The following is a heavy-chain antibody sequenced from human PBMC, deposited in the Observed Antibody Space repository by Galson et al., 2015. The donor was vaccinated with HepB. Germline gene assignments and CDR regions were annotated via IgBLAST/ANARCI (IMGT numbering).Heavy chain of an antibody. CDR1: GFAVDGHA. CDR2: ITGKGDST. CDR3: AKGYGLFDS. D-gene: IGHD5-18*01. V-gene: IGHV3-23*01. J-gene: IGHJ5*01. Sequence: SLRLSCAASGFAVDGHAMSWVRQAPGRGLEWISGITGKGDSTFYADSVKGRFTVSKDNSNNMLYLQINSLRAEDAGLYFCAKGYGLFDSWGQGILVTVSS.